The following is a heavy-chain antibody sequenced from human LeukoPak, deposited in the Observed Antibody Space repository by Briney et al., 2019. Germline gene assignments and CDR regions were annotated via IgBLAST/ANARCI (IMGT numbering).Heavy chain of an antibody. Sequence: ASVKVSCKASGYTFTSYYMHWVRQAPGQGLEWMGIINPSGGSTSYAQKFQGRVTMTRDTSTSTVYMELSSLRSEDTAVYYCARGTALGYCSSTGCSIDYWGQGTLVTVSS. J-gene: IGHJ4*02. V-gene: IGHV1-46*01. CDR1: GYTFTSYY. CDR3: ARGTALGYCSSTGCSIDY. D-gene: IGHD2-2*01. CDR2: INPSGGST.